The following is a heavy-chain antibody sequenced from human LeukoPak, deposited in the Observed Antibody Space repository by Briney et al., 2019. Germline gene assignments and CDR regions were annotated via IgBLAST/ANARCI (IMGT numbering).Heavy chain of an antibody. V-gene: IGHV4-59*01. J-gene: IGHJ3*02. CDR1: GGSISSYY. Sequence: SATLSLTCTVSGGSISSYYWSWIRQPPGKGLEWIGYIYYSGSTNYNPSLKSRVTISVDTSKNQFSLKLSSVTAADTAVYYCARLLYCDILTGRAFDIWGQGTMVTVSS. CDR2: IYYSGST. CDR3: ARLLYCDILTGRAFDI. D-gene: IGHD3-9*01.